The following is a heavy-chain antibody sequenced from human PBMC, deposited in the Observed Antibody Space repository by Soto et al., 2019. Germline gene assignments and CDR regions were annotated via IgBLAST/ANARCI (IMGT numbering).Heavy chain of an antibody. Sequence: PGGSLRLSCAASGFTFRAYSMHWVRQAPGKGLQWVSYISSESTAIYYADSAKGRFTISRDHAKNSLFLQMNSLRAEDTAVYYCARAPDYSNYQYYYYYGMDVWGQGTTVTVSS. CDR1: GFTFRAYS. CDR2: ISSESTAI. J-gene: IGHJ6*02. D-gene: IGHD4-4*01. V-gene: IGHV3-48*01. CDR3: ARAPDYSNYQYYYYYGMDV.